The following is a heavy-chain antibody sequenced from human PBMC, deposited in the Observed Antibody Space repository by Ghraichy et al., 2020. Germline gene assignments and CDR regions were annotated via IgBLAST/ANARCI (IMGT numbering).Heavy chain of an antibody. CDR1: GFTFSSYA. D-gene: IGHD2-2*01. J-gene: IGHJ6*02. CDR2: ISYDGSNK. V-gene: IGHV3-30*04. CDR3: ARGPLYCSSTSCSYGMDV. Sequence: GGSLRLSCAASGFTFSSYAMHWVRQAPGKGLEWVAVISYDGSNKYYADSVKGRFTISRDNSKNTLYLQMNSLRAEDTAVYYCARGPLYCSSTSCSYGMDVWGQGTTVTVSS.